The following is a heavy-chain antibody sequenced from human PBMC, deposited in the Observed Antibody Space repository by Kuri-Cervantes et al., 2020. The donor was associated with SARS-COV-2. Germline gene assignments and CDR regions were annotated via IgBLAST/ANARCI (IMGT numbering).Heavy chain of an antibody. J-gene: IGHJ4*02. CDR1: GFTFSTYG. D-gene: IGHD1-26*01. Sequence: GESLKISCAASGFTFSTYGMHWVRQAPGKGLEWVAVISYDERNKFYIDPVKGRFTISRDNSKNTLYLQMDSLRVEDTAVYFCAKDGAIVGATSFDYWGQGTLVTVSS. CDR2: ISYDERNK. CDR3: AKDGAIVGATSFDY. V-gene: IGHV3-30*18.